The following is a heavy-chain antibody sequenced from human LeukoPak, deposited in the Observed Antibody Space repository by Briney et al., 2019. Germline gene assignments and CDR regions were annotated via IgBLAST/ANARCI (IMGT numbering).Heavy chain of an antibody. D-gene: IGHD2-15*01. J-gene: IGHJ4*02. CDR1: GGSFSGYY. V-gene: IGHV4-34*01. CDR3: ARDGRGWPFDY. Sequence: PSETLSLTCAVYGGSFSGYYWSWIRQPPGKGLGWIGEINHSGSTNYNPSLKSRVTISVDTSKNQFSLKLSSVTAADTAVYYCARDGRGWPFDYWGQGTLVTVSS. CDR2: INHSGST.